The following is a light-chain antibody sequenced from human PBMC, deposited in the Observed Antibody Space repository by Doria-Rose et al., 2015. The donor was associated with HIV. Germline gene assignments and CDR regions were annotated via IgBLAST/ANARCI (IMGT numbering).Light chain of an antibody. CDR2: DES. V-gene: IGKV3-20*01. CDR1: QSFSSTY. J-gene: IGKJ1*01. CDR3: HQYGTSWT. Sequence: TQSPGTLSLSPGERATLSCRASQSFSSTYLAWYQQKPGQAPSLLIYDESTRATGTPDRFSASGSGTDFTLTVNRLEPEDFALYYCHQYGTSWTFGQGTKVEI.